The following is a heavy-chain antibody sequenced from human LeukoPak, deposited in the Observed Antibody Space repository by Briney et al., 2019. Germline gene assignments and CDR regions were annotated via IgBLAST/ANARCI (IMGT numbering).Heavy chain of an antibody. V-gene: IGHV4-59*08. Sequence: PSETLSLTCTVSGGSIGSYYWSWIRQPPGKGLEWIGYIYYSGNTNYNPSLKSRVTISVDTSKNQFSLRLSSVTAADTAVYYCARQDGYNLDYWGQGTLVTVSS. CDR1: GGSIGSYY. J-gene: IGHJ4*02. CDR2: IYYSGNT. CDR3: ARQDGYNLDY. D-gene: IGHD5-24*01.